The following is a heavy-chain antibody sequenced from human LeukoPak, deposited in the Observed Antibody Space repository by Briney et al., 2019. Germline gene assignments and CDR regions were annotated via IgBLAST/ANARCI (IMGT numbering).Heavy chain of an antibody. CDR1: GGSISSYY. J-gene: IGHJ6*02. CDR3: ARGVGGYFGYYGMDV. CDR2: IYYSGST. V-gene: IGHV4-59*01. D-gene: IGHD3-22*01. Sequence: PSETLSLTCTVSGGSISSYYWSWIRQPPGKGLEWIGYIYYSGSTNYNPSLKSRVTISVDTSKNQFSLKLSSVTAADTAVYYCARGVGGYFGYYGMDVWGQGTTVTVSS.